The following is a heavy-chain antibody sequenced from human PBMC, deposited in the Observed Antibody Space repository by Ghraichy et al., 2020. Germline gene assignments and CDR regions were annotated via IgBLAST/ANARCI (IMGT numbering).Heavy chain of an antibody. CDR2: IFHRGSA. Sequence: LRLSCNVTGVSISNDDHYWSWIRQHPGKGLVWIWHIFHRGSAFYNPSLESRVTISVDTSKSQFSLKVTSVTAADTAVYYCARVSQYSDYYSYYMDVWGKGTTVTVSS. J-gene: IGHJ6*03. V-gene: IGHV4-31*03. CDR3: ARVSQYSDYYSYYMDV. CDR1: GVSISNDDHY. D-gene: IGHD4-11*01.